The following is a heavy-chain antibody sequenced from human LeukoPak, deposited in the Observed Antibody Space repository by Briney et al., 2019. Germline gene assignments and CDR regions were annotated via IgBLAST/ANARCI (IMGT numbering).Heavy chain of an antibody. CDR3: ARSNTYYYGSGSYYTDASDI. Sequence: SETLSLTCAVSGGSISSGGYSWSWIRQPPGKGLEWIGYIYHSGSTYYNPSLKSRVTISVDRSKNQFSLKLSSVTAADTAVYYCARSNTYYYGSGSYYTDASDIWGQGTMVTVSS. D-gene: IGHD3-10*01. V-gene: IGHV4-30-2*01. CDR1: GGSISSGGYS. CDR2: IYHSGST. J-gene: IGHJ3*02.